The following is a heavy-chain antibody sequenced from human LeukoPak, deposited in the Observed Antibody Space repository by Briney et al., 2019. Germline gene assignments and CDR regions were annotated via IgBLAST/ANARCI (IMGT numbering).Heavy chain of an antibody. CDR1: GFTFSSYA. Sequence: GGSLRLSCAASGFTFSSYAMSWVRQAPGKGLEWVSAISGSGGSTHYADSVKGRFTISRDNSKNTLYLQMNSLRAEDTAVYYCANLYQSYSNNWFDPWGQGTLVTVSS. CDR3: ANLYQSYSNNWFDP. D-gene: IGHD3-10*01. V-gene: IGHV3-23*01. CDR2: ISGSGGST. J-gene: IGHJ5*02.